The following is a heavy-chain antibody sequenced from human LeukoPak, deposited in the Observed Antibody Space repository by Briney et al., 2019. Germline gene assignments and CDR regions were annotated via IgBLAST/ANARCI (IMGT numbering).Heavy chain of an antibody. CDR3: ARSGSGYYYLVLD. Sequence: SETLSLTCTVSGGSISSSSYYWGWIRQPPGKGLEWIGSIYYSGSTYYNPSLKSRVTISVDTSKNQFSLKLSSVTAADTAVYYCARSGSGYYYLVLDWGQGTLVTVSS. D-gene: IGHD3-22*01. CDR2: IYYSGST. J-gene: IGHJ4*02. V-gene: IGHV4-39*01. CDR1: GGSISSSSYY.